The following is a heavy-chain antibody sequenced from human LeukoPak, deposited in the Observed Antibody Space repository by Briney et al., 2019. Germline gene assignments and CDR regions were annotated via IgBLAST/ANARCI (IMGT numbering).Heavy chain of an antibody. V-gene: IGHV3-23*01. CDR2: IHFSPGYT. D-gene: IGHD5-12*01. CDR3: AKGYTAAWYDFDC. J-gene: IGHJ4*02. CDR1: GFTFSSYA. Sequence: GGSLRLSCAASGFTFSSYAMSWVRQAPGKGLEWVSHIHFSPGYTYYADSVKGRFTISRDNSKNMLYLQMNSLRAEDTAVYYCAKGYTAAWYDFDCWGQETLVTVSS.